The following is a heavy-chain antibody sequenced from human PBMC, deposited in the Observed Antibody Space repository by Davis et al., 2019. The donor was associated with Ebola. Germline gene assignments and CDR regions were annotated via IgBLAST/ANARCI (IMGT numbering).Heavy chain of an antibody. CDR1: GGSISSGSFY. J-gene: IGHJ6*03. CDR2: IYTSGST. V-gene: IGHV4-61*02. CDR3: ARALSDYYYMDV. Sequence: LRLSCTVSGGSISSGSFYWTWIRQPAGKGLEWIGPIYTSGSTNYNPSLKSRVTISVDTSKNQFSLKLSSVTAADTAVYYCARALSDYYYMDVWGKGTTVTVSS.